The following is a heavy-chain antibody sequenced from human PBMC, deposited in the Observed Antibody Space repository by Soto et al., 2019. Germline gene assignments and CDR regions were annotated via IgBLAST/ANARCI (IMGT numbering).Heavy chain of an antibody. CDR3: ARGGNRYSNVASGVGGFDF. J-gene: IGHJ4*02. Sequence: KTSETLSLTCTVSGASISSSYWSWIRQSPERGLEWIAYVYHTGATNYNPSLKSRVTISLDTSKGQLSLNLTSLTTADTAVYFCARGGNRYSNVASGVGGFDFWGQGSLVTVSS. CDR1: GASISSSY. V-gene: IGHV4-59*01. CDR2: VYHTGAT. D-gene: IGHD5-12*01.